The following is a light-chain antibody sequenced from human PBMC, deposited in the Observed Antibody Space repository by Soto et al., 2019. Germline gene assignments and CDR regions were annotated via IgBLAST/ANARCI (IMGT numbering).Light chain of an antibody. CDR3: QHYNKWPLT. Sequence: EIVMTQSPATLSVSPGEKATLSCRASQSVSNNLAWYQQKPGQAPRLLIYFASTRATGIPARFSGSGSGTEXXLXISXXQSEDFAVYYCQHYNKWPLTFGGGTKVETK. V-gene: IGKV3-15*01. J-gene: IGKJ4*01. CDR2: FAS. CDR1: QSVSNN.